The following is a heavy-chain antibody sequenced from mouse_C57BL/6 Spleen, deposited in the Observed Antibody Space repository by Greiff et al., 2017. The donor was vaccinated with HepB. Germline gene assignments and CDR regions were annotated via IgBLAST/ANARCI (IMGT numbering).Heavy chain of an antibody. CDR3: AREGYYYGSSPYYAMDY. CDR1: GYTFTSYD. J-gene: IGHJ4*01. D-gene: IGHD1-1*01. Sequence: QVHVKQSGPELVKPGASVKLSCKASGYTFTSYDINWVKQRPGQGLEWIGWIYPRDGSTKYNEKFKGKATLTVDTSSSTAYMELHSLTSEDSAVYFCAREGYYYGSSPYYAMDYWGQGTSVTVSS. CDR2: IYPRDGST. V-gene: IGHV1-85*01.